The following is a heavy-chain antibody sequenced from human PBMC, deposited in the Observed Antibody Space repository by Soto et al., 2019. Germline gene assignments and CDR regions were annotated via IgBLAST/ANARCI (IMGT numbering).Heavy chain of an antibody. Sequence: GGSLRLSCAASGFTFTRYSMNWVRQAPGKGLEWVSSISSTTNYICYGDSMKGRFTISRDNAKNSLYLEMNSLRAEETAVYYCARESEDLTSNFDYWGQGTLVTV. CDR2: ISSTTNYI. J-gene: IGHJ4*02. V-gene: IGHV3-21*06. CDR1: GFTFTRYS. CDR3: ARESEDLTSNFDY.